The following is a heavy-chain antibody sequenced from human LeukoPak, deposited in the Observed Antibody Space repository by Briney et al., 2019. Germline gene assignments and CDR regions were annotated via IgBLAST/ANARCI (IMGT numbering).Heavy chain of an antibody. D-gene: IGHD6-13*01. CDR2: IKQDGSEK. J-gene: IGHJ4*02. Sequence: GGSLRLSCAASGLTFSSYWMSWVRQAPGKGLEWVANIKQDGSEKYYVDSVKGRFTISRDNAKNSLYLQMNSLRAEDTAVYYCARDPGYSSSWYRGYFDYWGQGTLVTVSS. CDR3: ARDPGYSSSWYRGYFDY. V-gene: IGHV3-7*01. CDR1: GLTFSSYW.